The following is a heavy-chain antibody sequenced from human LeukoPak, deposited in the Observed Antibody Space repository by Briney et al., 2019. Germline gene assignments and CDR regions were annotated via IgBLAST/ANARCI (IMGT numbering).Heavy chain of an antibody. V-gene: IGHV1-2*02. CDR2: INPNSGGT. Sequence: ASVKLSCKASGYTFTGYYMHWVRQAPGQRLEWMGWINPNSGGTNYAQKFQGRVTMTRDTFISTAYMELSRLRSDDTAVYYCARGPYTMVRGVIIEYWGQGTLVTVSS. D-gene: IGHD3-10*01. J-gene: IGHJ4*02. CDR3: ARGPYTMVRGVIIEY. CDR1: GYTFTGYY.